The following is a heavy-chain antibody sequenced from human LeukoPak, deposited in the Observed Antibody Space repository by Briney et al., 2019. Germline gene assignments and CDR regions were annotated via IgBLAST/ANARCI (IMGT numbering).Heavy chain of an antibody. CDR1: GFTFSSYT. Sequence: GGSLRLSCAASGFTFSSYTMNWVRQAPGRGLEWVSSISSSSRYIYYADSLKGRFTISRDNAKNSLYLQMNSLRAEDTAVYYCASWAVDCSSTSCYLNYYYYYYMDVWGKGTTVTVSS. CDR2: ISSSSRYI. CDR3: ASWAVDCSSTSCYLNYYYYYYMDV. V-gene: IGHV3-21*06. D-gene: IGHD2-2*01. J-gene: IGHJ6*03.